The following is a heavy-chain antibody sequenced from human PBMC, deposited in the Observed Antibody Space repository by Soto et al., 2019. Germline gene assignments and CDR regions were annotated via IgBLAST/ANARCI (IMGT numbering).Heavy chain of an antibody. CDR3: AISRTVVPAAIGNWFDP. CDR2: ISSSSSYI. Sequence: LRLSCAASGFTFSSYSMNWIRQAPGKGLEWVSSISSSSSYIYYADSVKGRFTISRDNAKNSLYLQMNSLRAEDTAVYYCAISRTVVPAAIGNWFDPWGQGTLVTDSS. V-gene: IGHV3-21*01. J-gene: IGHJ5*02. D-gene: IGHD2-2*02. CDR1: GFTFSSYS.